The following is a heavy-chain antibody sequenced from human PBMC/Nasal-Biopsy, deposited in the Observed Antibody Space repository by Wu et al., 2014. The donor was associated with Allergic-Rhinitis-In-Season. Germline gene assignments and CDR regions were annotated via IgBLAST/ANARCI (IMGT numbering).Heavy chain of an antibody. CDR3: AHRLDLNGNWDNGAFDM. J-gene: IGHJ3*02. CDR2: IYWDDDK. D-gene: IGHD1/OR15-1a*01. CDR1: GFALTTRPVG. Sequence: LVKPTQTLALTCTFSGFALTTRPVGVGWIRQSPGKALECLGFIYWDDDKRYNPSLRARLTITKDTSKNQVVLTMSDMDPVDTGTYYCAHRLDLNGNWDNGAFDMWGQGTVVTVSS. V-gene: IGHV2-5*02.